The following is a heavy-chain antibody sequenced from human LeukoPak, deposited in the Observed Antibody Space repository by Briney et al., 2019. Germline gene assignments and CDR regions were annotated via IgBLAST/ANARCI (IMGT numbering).Heavy chain of an antibody. V-gene: IGHV3-23*01. CDR1: GFTFSSSA. CDR3: AKDDSAVDP. J-gene: IGHJ5*02. CDR2: ISGRGGNT. D-gene: IGHD2-15*01. Sequence: PGGSLSLSCAASGFTFSSSAMSWVRQAPGKGLEWVSGISGRGGNTYYADSVKGRFTISRDNSKNTLYLQMNSLRTEDTAVYYCAKDDSAVDPWGQGTLVTVSS.